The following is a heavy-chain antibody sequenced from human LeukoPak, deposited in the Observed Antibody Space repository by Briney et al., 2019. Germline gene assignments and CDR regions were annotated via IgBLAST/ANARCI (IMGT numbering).Heavy chain of an antibody. CDR2: ISGSGGST. Sequence: GGSLRLSCAASRFTFSSYAMSWVRQAPGKGLEWVSDISGSGGSTYYADSVKGRFTISRDNCKNTLYLQMNSLRVEDTAVYYCAKDRDYGGVNWFDPWGQGTPVTVSS. CDR3: AKDRDYGGVNWFDP. V-gene: IGHV3-23*01. CDR1: RFTFSSYA. D-gene: IGHD4-23*01. J-gene: IGHJ5*02.